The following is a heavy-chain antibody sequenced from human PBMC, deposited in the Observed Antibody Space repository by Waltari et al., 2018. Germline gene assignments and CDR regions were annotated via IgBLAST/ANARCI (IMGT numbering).Heavy chain of an antibody. CDR2: INTDGSSA. Sequence: EIQLVESGGRVGQPGGSLRLGCVASEFTFSGYWMHSVRQAPGQGLVWVSRINTDGSSADYADFAKGRFTVSRDNAKNTLFLQMNSLRVEDTAVYYCARDSNYDFWSGYHERFYYYGMDLWGQGTTVTVSS. D-gene: IGHD3-3*01. V-gene: IGHV3-74*01. CDR1: EFTFSGYW. J-gene: IGHJ6*02. CDR3: ARDSNYDFWSGYHERFYYYGMDL.